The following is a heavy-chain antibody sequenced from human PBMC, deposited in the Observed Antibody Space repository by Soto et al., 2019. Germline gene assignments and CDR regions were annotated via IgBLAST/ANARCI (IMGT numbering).Heavy chain of an antibody. CDR2: ISSSGSTI. Sequence: QVQLVEPGGGLVKPGWSLRLACAASGFTFSDYYMSWIRQAPGKGLEWVSYISSSGSTIYYADSVKGRFTISRDNAKNSLYLKMNSLRAEDTAVYYCARCYCSSTSFANVAFDRWGQGTMVTVSS. J-gene: IGHJ3*01. CDR1: GFTFSDYY. D-gene: IGHD2-2*01. CDR3: ARCYCSSTSFANVAFDR. V-gene: IGHV3-11*01.